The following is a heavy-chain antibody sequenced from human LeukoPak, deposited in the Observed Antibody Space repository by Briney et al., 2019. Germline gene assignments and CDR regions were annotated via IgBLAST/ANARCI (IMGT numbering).Heavy chain of an antibody. CDR1: GFTFDDYA. J-gene: IGHJ4*02. V-gene: IGHV3-9*01. CDR2: ISWNSGSI. Sequence: GGSLRLSCAASGFTFDDYAMHWVRQAPGKGLEWVSGISWNSGSIGYADSVKGRFTISRDNAKNSLYLQMNSLRAGDTALYYCAKDESGVVAATPLDYWGQGTLVTVSS. CDR3: AKDESGVVAATPLDY. D-gene: IGHD2-15*01.